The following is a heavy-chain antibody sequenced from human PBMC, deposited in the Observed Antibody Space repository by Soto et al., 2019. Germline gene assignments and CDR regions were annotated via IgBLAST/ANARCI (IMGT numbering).Heavy chain of an antibody. CDR1: GYTFTSYG. CDR2: ISTNKGNT. CDR3: STRSPAFDY. Sequence: QVQMVQSGPELKKPGASVKVSCKTSGYTFTSYGISWVRPAPGQGLEWMGWISTNKGNTNYAKKFQGRVTMTTDTSTITAYMDLRSLRSDDTAVYYCSTRSPAFDYWGQGPLVTVSS. V-gene: IGHV1-18*01. J-gene: IGHJ4*02.